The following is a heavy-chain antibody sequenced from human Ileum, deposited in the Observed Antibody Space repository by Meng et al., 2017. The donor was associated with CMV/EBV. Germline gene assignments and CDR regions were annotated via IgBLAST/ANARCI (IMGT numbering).Heavy chain of an antibody. CDR1: GRAFSNYY. CDR3: SRGADAYKSGRS. V-gene: IGHV4-34*01. D-gene: IGHD5-24*01. J-gene: IGHJ5*02. CDR2: IHPSGST. Sequence: HVQLPGVGVRLLKPSETLFLTFGVDGRAFSNYYWSWIRQSPGKGLEWIGEIHPSGSTYYNPSLNSRVTMSVDTSKNQFSLNLRSVTAADTAVYYCSRGADAYKSGRSWGQGTLVTVSS.